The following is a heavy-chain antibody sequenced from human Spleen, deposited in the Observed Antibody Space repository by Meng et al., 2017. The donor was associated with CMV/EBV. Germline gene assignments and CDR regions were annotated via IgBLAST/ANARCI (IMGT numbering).Heavy chain of an antibody. Sequence: VLSQESDPARVRPPWTLPLTGSVSGGSIRRSHVSCIRQPAGKGLVLIGRIYTSGRTNYNRSLKSRVPMSVDTSKNHFSRKLSSVTAADTAVYYCARATITRRRCYNSYYFDYWGQGTLVTVSS. J-gene: IGHJ4*02. CDR3: ARATITRRRCYNSYYFDY. V-gene: IGHV4-4*07. CDR1: GGSIRRSH. D-gene: IGHD5-24*01. CDR2: IYTSGRT.